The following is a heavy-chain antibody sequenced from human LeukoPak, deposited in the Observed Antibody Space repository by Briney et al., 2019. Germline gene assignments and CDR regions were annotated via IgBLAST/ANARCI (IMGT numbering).Heavy chain of an antibody. Sequence: ASVKVSCKASGYTFTSYGISWVRQAPGQGLEWMGWISAYNGKTNYAQKLQGRVTMTTDTSTSTAYMELRGLRSDDTAVYYCARNHAPYYDSLTGYYMDLDYWGQGTLVTVSS. CDR3: ARNHAPYYDSLTGYYMDLDY. J-gene: IGHJ4*02. CDR2: ISAYNGKT. CDR1: GYTFTSYG. D-gene: IGHD3-9*01. V-gene: IGHV1-18*01.